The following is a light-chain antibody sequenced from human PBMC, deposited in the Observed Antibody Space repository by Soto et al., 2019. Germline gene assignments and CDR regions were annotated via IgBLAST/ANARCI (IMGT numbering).Light chain of an antibody. CDR3: GTWDSSLSGGV. CDR1: SSNIGDDY. CDR2: DDD. J-gene: IGLJ3*02. V-gene: IGLV1-51*01. Sequence: QSALTQPPSVSSAPGQKVTISCSGSSSNIGDDYVSWYQQFPGKAPRLLIYDDDKRPSGIPDRFSGSKSGTAATLEITGLQTGDEVDYYCGTWDSSLSGGVFGGGTKLTVL.